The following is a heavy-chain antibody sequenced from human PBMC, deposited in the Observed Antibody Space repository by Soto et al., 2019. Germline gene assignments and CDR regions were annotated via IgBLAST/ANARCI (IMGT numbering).Heavy chain of an antibody. D-gene: IGHD3-22*01. CDR1: GGSVNSAGYS. J-gene: IGHJ3*02. CDR2: IYHTGST. V-gene: IGHV4-30-2*01. CDR3: ARVPIYYDSSGYYHYGTFDI. Sequence: PSETLSLTCAVSGGSVNSAGYSWSWIRQPPGKGLEWIGYIYHTGSTYYNPSLKSRVTISLDRSNNHFSLELSSVTAADTAVYYCARVPIYYDSSGYYHYGTFDIGGQGTMVTVS.